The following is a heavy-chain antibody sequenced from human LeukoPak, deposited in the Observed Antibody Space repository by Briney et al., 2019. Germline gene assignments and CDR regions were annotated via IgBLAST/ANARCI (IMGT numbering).Heavy chain of an antibody. CDR3: ARDAAFSRLRELSPLDY. CDR1: GYTFTSYG. Sequence: ASVKVSRKASGYTFTSYGISWVRQAPGQGLEWMGWISAYNGNTNYAQKLQGRVTMTTDTSTSTAYMELRSLRSDDTAVYYCARDAAFSRLRELSPLDYWGQGTLVTVSS. CDR2: ISAYNGNT. D-gene: IGHD3-16*02. J-gene: IGHJ4*02. V-gene: IGHV1-18*01.